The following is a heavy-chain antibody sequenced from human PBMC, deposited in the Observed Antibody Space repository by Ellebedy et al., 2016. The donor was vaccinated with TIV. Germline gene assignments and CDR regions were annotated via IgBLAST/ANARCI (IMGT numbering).Heavy chain of an antibody. CDR3: AREGPVGELNDAFDI. Sequence: ASVKVSCKASGYTFTGYYMHWLRQAPGQGLEWMGWINPNSGGTHYAQKFQGWVTMTRDTSISTAYMELSRLRSDDTAVYYCAREGPVGELNDAFDIWGQGTMVTVSS. CDR2: INPNSGGT. V-gene: IGHV1-2*04. J-gene: IGHJ3*02. CDR1: GYTFTGYY. D-gene: IGHD3-10*01.